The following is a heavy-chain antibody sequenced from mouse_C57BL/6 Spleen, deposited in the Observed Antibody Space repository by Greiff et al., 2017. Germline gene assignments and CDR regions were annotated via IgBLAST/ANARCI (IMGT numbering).Heavy chain of an antibody. CDR1: GFNIKDYY. CDR2: IDPEDGDT. J-gene: IGHJ4*01. CDR3: TRGSNYVNYYAMDY. D-gene: IGHD2-5*01. V-gene: IGHV14-1*01. Sequence: EVQVVESGAELVRPGASVKLSCTASGFNIKDYYMHWVKQRPEQGLEWIGRIDPEDGDTEYAPKFQGKATMTADTSSNTAYLQLSSLTSEDTAVYYCTRGSNYVNYYAMDYWGQGTSVTVSS.